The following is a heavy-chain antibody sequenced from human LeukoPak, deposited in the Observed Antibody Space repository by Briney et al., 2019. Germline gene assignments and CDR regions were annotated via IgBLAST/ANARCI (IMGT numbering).Heavy chain of an antibody. CDR1: GASFSNDY. D-gene: IGHD3-3*01. CDR2: IYHNGRT. V-gene: IGHV4-59*13. J-gene: IGHJ4*02. Sequence: SETLSLTCTVSGASFSNDYWSWVRQAPGKGLGGIGYIYHNGRTNYSPSLKSRITMSIDTSQNQFSLKLTSVTAADTAVYYCARASEGIGYFDTWGRGSLVTVSS. CDR3: ARASEGIGYFDT.